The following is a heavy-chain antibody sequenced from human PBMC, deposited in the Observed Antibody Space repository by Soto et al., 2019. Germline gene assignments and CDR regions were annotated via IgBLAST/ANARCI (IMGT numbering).Heavy chain of an antibody. CDR3: ARHVRGAVTMNWFDP. J-gene: IGHJ5*02. Sequence: QLQESGPGLVKPSETLSLTCTVSGGSIISSNFYWGWIRQPPGKGLEWIGSVEYGGSTYENPSLKTRVTLSADTSKNPFSLKLTSVTAADTAIYYCARHVRGAVTMNWFDPWGHGTLVTVSS. CDR1: GGSIISSNFY. D-gene: IGHD3-10*02. V-gene: IGHV4-39*01. CDR2: VEYGGST.